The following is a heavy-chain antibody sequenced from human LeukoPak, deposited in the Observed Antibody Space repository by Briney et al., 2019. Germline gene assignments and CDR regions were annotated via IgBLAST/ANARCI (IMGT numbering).Heavy chain of an antibody. V-gene: IGHV5-51*01. D-gene: IGHD2-15*01. CDR2: IFPGDSDT. Sequence: GESLQISCKGSGYSFTSYWIGWLRQMPGKGLEWMGIIFPGDSDTRYSPSFQGQVTISADKSISTAYLQWSSLKASDSAMYYCARRSAGYGIDYWGQGTLVTVSS. CDR3: ARRSAGYGIDY. J-gene: IGHJ4*02. CDR1: GYSFTSYW.